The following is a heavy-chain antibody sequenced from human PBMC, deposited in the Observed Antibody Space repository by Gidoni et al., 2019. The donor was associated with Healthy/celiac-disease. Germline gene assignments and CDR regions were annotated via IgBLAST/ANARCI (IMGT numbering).Heavy chain of an antibody. J-gene: IGHJ6*02. Sequence: EVQLVESGGGLVQPGGSLRLSCAASGFTFSSYWMHWVRQGPGKGLVWVSRINSDGSSTSYADSVKGRFTISRDNAKNTLYLQMNSLRAEDTAVYYCARVYSSSWYFSRDYYYGMDVWGQGTTVTVSS. D-gene: IGHD6-13*01. CDR1: GFTFSSYW. V-gene: IGHV3-74*01. CDR2: INSDGSST. CDR3: ARVYSSSWYFSRDYYYGMDV.